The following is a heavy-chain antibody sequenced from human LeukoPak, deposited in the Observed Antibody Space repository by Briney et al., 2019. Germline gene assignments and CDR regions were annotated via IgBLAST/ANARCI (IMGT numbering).Heavy chain of an antibody. CDR1: GYTFTSYY. J-gene: IGHJ6*02. V-gene: IGHV1-46*01. CDR2: INPSCGST. Sequence: GASVKFSCKASGYTFTSYYMHWVRQAPGQGLEWMGIINPSCGSTSYAQKFQGRVTMTRDTSTSTVYMELNSLRAEDTAVYYCASPAGYSSSWYVRGYYYGMDVWGQGTTVTVSS. D-gene: IGHD6-13*01. CDR3: ASPAGYSSSWYVRGYYYGMDV.